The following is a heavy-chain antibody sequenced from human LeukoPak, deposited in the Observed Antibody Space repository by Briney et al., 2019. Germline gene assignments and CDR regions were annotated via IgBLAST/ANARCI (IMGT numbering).Heavy chain of an antibody. D-gene: IGHD3-22*01. CDR2: IIPILGIA. V-gene: IGHV1-69*04. CDR3: ARGPITMIVVVDSWFDP. CDR1: VGTFSSYA. J-gene: IGHJ5*02. Sequence: ASVKVSCKASVGTFSSYAISWVRQAPGQGLEWMGRIIPILGIANYAQKFQGRVTITAEKSTSTAYMELSSLRSEDTAVYYCARGPITMIVVVDSWFDPWGQGTLVTVSS.